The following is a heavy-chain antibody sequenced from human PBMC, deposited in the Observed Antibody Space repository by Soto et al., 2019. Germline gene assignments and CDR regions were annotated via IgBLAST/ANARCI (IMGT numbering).Heavy chain of an antibody. CDR3: ARESRGTNGVPRKRTNSRSPGEDGMDV. CDR2: IIPIFGTA. D-gene: IGHD2-8*01. Sequence: WASVKVSCKASGGTFSSYAISWVRQAPGQGLEWMGGIIPIFGTANYAQKFQGRVTITADKSTSTAYMELSSLRSEDTAVYYCARESRGTNGVPRKRTNSRSPGEDGMDVWGQGTTVTVSS. J-gene: IGHJ6*02. CDR1: GGTFSSYA. V-gene: IGHV1-69*06.